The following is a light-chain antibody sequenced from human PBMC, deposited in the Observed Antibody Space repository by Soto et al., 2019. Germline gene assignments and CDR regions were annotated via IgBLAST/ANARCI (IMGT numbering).Light chain of an antibody. Sequence: DIQMTQSPSTLSASVGDRVTITCRASQSISDLLAWYQHKPGKAPKLLSYKASVLKSGVPSRFSGSGSGTEYTLTISSLQPDDFASYYCQQYNGYWTFGQGTKVEI. CDR1: QSISDL. J-gene: IGKJ1*01. V-gene: IGKV1-5*03. CDR3: QQYNGYWT. CDR2: KAS.